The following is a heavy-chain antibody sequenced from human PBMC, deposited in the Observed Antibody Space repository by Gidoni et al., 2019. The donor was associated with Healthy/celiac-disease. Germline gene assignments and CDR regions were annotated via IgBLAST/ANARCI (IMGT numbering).Heavy chain of an antibody. J-gene: IGHJ4*02. CDR3: AKLGKWAVTNQWIDY. V-gene: IGHV3-23*01. D-gene: IGHD3-3*01. CDR2: ISGSGGST. Sequence: EVQLLESGGGLVQPGGSVRLSCAASGFTFSSYAMSWVRQAPGKGLEWVSAISGSGGSTYYADSVKSRFTISRDNSKNTLYLQMNSLRAEDTAVYYCAKLGKWAVTNQWIDYWGQGTLVTVSS. CDR1: GFTFSSYA.